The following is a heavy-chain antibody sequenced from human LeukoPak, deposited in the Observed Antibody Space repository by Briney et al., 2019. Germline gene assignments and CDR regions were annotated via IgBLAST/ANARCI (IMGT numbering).Heavy chain of an antibody. CDR2: INQDGSEK. D-gene: IGHD3-22*01. V-gene: IGHV3-7*03. CDR3: AKDSGYYDSSGYYQSYYFDY. CDR1: GFSFSTHW. J-gene: IGHJ4*02. Sequence: GGSLRLSCAGSGFSFSTHWMSWVRQAPGKGLEWVANINQDGSEKYFVDSVKGRITVSRDNAKNTLYLQMNSLRAEDTAVYYCAKDSGYYDSSGYYQSYYFDYWGQGTLVTVSS.